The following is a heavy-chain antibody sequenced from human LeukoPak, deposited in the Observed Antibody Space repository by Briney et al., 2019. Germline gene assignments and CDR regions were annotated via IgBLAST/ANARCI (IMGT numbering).Heavy chain of an antibody. CDR2: IYYSGRT. V-gene: IGHV4-59*01. J-gene: IGHJ6*02. CDR3: ARTFSESYYYYGMDV. Sequence: SETLSLTCTVSGGSISTYYWSWIRQPPGKGLEWIGYIYYSGRTNYNPSLKSRVTISVDTSKNQFSLKLSSVTAADTAVYYCARTFSESYYYYGMDVWGQGTTVTVSS. D-gene: IGHD1-26*01. CDR1: GGSISTYY.